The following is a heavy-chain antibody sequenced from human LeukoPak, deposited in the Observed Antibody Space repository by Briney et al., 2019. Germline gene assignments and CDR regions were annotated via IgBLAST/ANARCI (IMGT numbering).Heavy chain of an antibody. CDR3: ARDVSGFGLPRFDY. Sequence: ASVTVSCTASGYTFTSYGISWVRQAPGQGLEWMGWISAYNGNTNYAQKLQGRVTMTTDTSTSTAYMELRSLRSDDTAVYYCARDVSGFGLPRFDYWGQGTLVTVSS. CDR2: ISAYNGNT. V-gene: IGHV1-18*01. J-gene: IGHJ4*02. CDR1: GYTFTSYG. D-gene: IGHD3/OR15-3a*01.